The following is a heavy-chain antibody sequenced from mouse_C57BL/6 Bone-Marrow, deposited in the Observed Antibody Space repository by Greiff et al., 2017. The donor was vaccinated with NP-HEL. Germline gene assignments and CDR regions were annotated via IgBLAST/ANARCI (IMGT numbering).Heavy chain of an antibody. Sequence: EVKLVESEGGLVQPGSSMKLSCTASGFTFSDYYMAWVRQVPEKGLEWVANINYDGSSTYYLDSLKSRFIISRDNAKNILYLQMSSLKSEDTATYYCAREVITPYYCDYWGQGTTLTVSS. D-gene: IGHD1-1*01. CDR1: GFTFSDYY. J-gene: IGHJ2*01. CDR2: INYDGSST. V-gene: IGHV5-16*01. CDR3: AREVITPYYCDY.